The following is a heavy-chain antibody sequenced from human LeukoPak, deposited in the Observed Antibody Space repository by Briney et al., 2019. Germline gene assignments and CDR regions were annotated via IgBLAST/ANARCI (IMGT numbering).Heavy chain of an antibody. J-gene: IGHJ4*02. CDR1: GFTFSSYG. D-gene: IGHD3-22*01. CDR2: ISYDGSNK. CDR3: AKGGGDYYYDSSGYPN. Sequence: GGSLRLSCAASGFTFSSYGMHWVRQAPGKGLEWVAVISYDGSNKYYADSVKGRFTISRDNCKNTLYLQMNSLRAEDTAVYYCAKGGGDYYYDSSGYPNWGQGTLVTVSS. V-gene: IGHV3-30*18.